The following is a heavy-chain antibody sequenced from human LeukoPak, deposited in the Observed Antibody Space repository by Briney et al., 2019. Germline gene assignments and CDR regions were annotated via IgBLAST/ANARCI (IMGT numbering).Heavy chain of an antibody. J-gene: IGHJ4*02. CDR3: ARSRLSYGYEDY. CDR1: GGSISSYY. V-gene: IGHV4-59*01. D-gene: IGHD5-18*01. CDR2: IYYSGST. Sequence: SETLSLTCTVSGGSISSYYWSWIRQPPGKGLEWIGYIYYSGSTNYNPSLKSRVTISVDTSKNQFSPKLSSVTAADTAVYYCARSRLSYGYEDYWGQGTLVTVSS.